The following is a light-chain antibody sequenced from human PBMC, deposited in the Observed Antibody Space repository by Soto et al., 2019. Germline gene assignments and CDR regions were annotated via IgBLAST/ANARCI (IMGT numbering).Light chain of an antibody. Sequence: QSALTQPASVTGSPGQSITISCTGTSSDVGRYKYVSWYQQHPGKVPKLMIYEVSNRPSGVSSRFSVSKSGNTASLTISGLQAEDEADYYCVSYTSSVAWVFGTGTKLTVL. CDR2: EVS. V-gene: IGLV2-14*01. CDR3: VSYTSSVAWV. J-gene: IGLJ1*01. CDR1: SSDVGRYKY.